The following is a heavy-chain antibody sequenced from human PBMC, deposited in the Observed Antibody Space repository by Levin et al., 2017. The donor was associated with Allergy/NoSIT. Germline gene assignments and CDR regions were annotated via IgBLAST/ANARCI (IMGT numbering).Heavy chain of an antibody. V-gene: IGHV3-64D*06. CDR1: GFTFSSYA. Sequence: GGSLRLSCSASGFTFSSYAMHWVRQAPGKGLEYVSVISVNGGSTNYADSVKGRFTISRDNSKNTLYLQMSSLRADDTAVYYCVKPGYCSSTTCRYYFDCWGQGTLVTVSS. J-gene: IGHJ4*02. CDR2: ISVNGGST. D-gene: IGHD2-2*01. CDR3: VKPGYCSSTTCRYYFDC.